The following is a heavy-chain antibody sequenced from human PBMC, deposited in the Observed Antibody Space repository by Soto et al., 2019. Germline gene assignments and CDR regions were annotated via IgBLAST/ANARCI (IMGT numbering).Heavy chain of an antibody. CDR2: IIPIFGTA. J-gene: IGHJ6*02. V-gene: IGHV1-69*12. CDR1: GGTFSSYA. Sequence: QVQLVQSGAEVNKPGSSVKVSCKASGGTFSSYAISWVRQAPGQGLEWMGGIIPIFGTANYAQKFQGRVKITADESTSTAYMELSNLRSEDTAVYYCASPKRVTHYYYGMDVWGQGTTVTVSS. CDR3: ASPKRVTHYYYGMDV. D-gene: IGHD2-21*02.